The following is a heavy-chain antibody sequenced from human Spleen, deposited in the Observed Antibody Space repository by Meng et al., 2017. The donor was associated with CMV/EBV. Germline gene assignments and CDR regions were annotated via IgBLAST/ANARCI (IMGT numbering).Heavy chain of an antibody. J-gene: IGHJ5*02. CDR3: AKDGATYYDISGPDP. V-gene: IGHV3-30*02. D-gene: IGHD3-9*01. Sequence: QVQRVGSGGGVVQPGGSLRLSCAASGFTFSSYGMHWVRQAPGKGLEWVAFIRYDGSNKYYADSVKGRFTISRDNSKNTLYLQMNSLRAEDTAVYYCAKDGATYYDISGPDPWGQGTLVTVSS. CDR2: IRYDGSNK. CDR1: GFTFSSYG.